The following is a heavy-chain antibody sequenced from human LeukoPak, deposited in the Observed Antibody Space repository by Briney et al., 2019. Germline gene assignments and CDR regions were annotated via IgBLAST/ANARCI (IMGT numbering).Heavy chain of an antibody. CDR1: GGSFSGYY. CDR3: ARQRGYYDILTGYTPHSYFDY. Sequence: SETLSLTCAVCGGSFSGYYWSWIRQPPGKGLEWIGEINHSGSTNYNPSLKSRVTISVDTPKNQFSLKLSSVTAADTAVYYCARQRGYYDILTGYTPHSYFDYWGQGTLVTVSS. V-gene: IGHV4-34*01. CDR2: INHSGST. D-gene: IGHD3-9*01. J-gene: IGHJ4*02.